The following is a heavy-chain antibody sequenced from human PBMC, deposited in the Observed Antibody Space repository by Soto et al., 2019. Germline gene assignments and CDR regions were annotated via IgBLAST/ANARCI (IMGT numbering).Heavy chain of an antibody. J-gene: IGHJ6*02. CDR1: GYTFTSYG. CDR2: ISAYNGNT. CDR3: ARDHHIVVVPAAPRNPTGPQHENYGMDV. V-gene: IGHV1-18*01. Sequence: ASVKVSCKASGYTFTSYGISWVRQAPGQGLEWMGWISAYNGNTNYAQKLQGRVTMTTDTSTSTAYMELRSLRSDDTAVYYCARDHHIVVVPAAPRNPTGPQHENYGMDVWGQGTTVTVSS. D-gene: IGHD2-2*01.